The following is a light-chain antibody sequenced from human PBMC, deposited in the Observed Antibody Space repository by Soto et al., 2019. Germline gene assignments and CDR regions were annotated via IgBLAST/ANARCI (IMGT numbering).Light chain of an antibody. V-gene: IGKV3-15*01. CDR3: QQYNKWPRT. CDR2: GAS. J-gene: IGKJ2*01. Sequence: EIVMTQSPATLSVSPGERATLSCRASHSISSDVAWYQQKPGQAPRLLIYGASTTATGIPARFSGSGSGTEFTLTISSLQSEDFAVYNCQQYNKWPRTFGQGTKVDIK. CDR1: HSISSD.